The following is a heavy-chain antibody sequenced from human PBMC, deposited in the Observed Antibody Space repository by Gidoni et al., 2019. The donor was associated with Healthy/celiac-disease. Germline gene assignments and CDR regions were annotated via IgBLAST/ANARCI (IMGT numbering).Heavy chain of an antibody. CDR1: GFTFSSYA. D-gene: IGHD2-15*01. CDR3: AKDQYGGYSSASTTSPFDY. V-gene: IGHV3-23*01. CDR2: ISGSGGST. J-gene: IGHJ4*02. Sequence: EVQLLESGGGLVQPGGSLRLSCAASGFTFSSYAMSWVRQAPGKGLEWVSAISGSGGSTYYADSVKGRFTISRDNSKNTLYLQMNSLRAEDTAVYYCAKDQYGGYSSASTTSPFDYWGQGTLVTVSS.